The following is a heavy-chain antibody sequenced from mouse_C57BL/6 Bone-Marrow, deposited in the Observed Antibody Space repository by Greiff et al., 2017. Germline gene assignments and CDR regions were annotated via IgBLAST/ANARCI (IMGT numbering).Heavy chain of an antibody. V-gene: IGHV5-6*02. Sequence: EVMLVESGGDLVKPGGSLKLSCAASGFTFSSYGMSWVRQTPDKRLEWVATISSGGSYTYYPDSVKGRFTISRDNAKNTLYLQMSSLKSEDTAMYYCAMRGRCIPTGVDYFDYWGQGTTLTVSS. CDR2: ISSGGSYT. D-gene: IGHD1-1*01. J-gene: IGHJ2*01. CDR1: GFTFSSYG. CDR3: AMRGRCIPTGVDYFDY.